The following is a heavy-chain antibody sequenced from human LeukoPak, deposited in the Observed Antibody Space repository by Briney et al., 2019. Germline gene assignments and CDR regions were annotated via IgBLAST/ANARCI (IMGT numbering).Heavy chain of an antibody. D-gene: IGHD3-16*01. CDR1: GFTFSNYW. V-gene: IGHV3-7*01. CDR3: ARGYRLN. Sequence: GGSLRLSCAASGFTFSNYWMSWVRQAPGKGLEWVANINQDRSEKYYVGSVKGRFTISRDNAKNSLYLQMNSLSAEDTAVYYCARGYRLNWGQGALVTVSS. J-gene: IGHJ4*02. CDR2: INQDRSEK.